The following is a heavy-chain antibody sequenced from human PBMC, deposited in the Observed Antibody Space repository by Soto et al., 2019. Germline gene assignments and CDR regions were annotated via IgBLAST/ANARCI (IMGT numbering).Heavy chain of an antibody. V-gene: IGHV5-51*01. CDR2: IYPADSDT. D-gene: IGHD1-26*01. CDR3: ARHSSTGAGYFDY. CDR1: GYTFSDHW. Sequence: EFLKISFKGSGYTFSDHWIGWVRQMPGKGLAWVGIIYPADSDTRYSPSLKSRVTISVDTSKNQFSLKLSSVTAADTAVYYCARHSSTGAGYFDYWGQGTLVTVSS. J-gene: IGHJ4*02.